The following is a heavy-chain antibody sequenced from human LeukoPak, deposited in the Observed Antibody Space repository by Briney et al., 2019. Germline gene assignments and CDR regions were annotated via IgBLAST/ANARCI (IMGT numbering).Heavy chain of an antibody. CDR3: ASHYSSGSYRYTGSFDS. V-gene: IGHV4-34*01. D-gene: IGHD3-16*02. J-gene: IGHJ4*02. CDR1: GGSFSDYY. Sequence: SETLSLTCAVYGGSFSDYYWSWIRQPPGKGLEWIGEINHSGTTNYSPSLKSRVSISVDTSKNQFSLKLNSVTAADAAMYYCASHYSSGSYRYTGSFDSWGQGVLVNVSS. CDR2: INHSGTT.